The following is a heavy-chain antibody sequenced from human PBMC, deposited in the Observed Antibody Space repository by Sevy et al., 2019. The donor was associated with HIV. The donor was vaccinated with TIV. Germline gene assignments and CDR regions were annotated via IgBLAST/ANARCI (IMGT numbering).Heavy chain of an antibody. Sequence: GGSLRLSCAASGFTFSDYYMSWIRQAPGKGLEWVSYISTSTTYINYADSVKGRSSISRDNARNSLYLQMNSLRAEDTAVYYCAKDLRPNLLYNDLWSGSSGMDVWGQGTTVTVSS. V-gene: IGHV3-11*06. CDR3: AKDLRPNLLYNDLWSGSSGMDV. CDR2: ISTSTTYI. J-gene: IGHJ6*02. D-gene: IGHD3-3*01. CDR1: GFTFSDYY.